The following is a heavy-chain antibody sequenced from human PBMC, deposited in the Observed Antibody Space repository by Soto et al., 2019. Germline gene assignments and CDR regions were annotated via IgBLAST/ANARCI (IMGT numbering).Heavy chain of an antibody. V-gene: IGHV4-59*01. D-gene: IGHD6-19*01. Sequence: SETLSLTCTVSGGSISSYYWSWILQPPGKGLEWIGYIYYSGSTNYNPSLKSRVTISVDTSKNQFSLKLSSVTAADTAVYYCARDSSSGWFDWFDPWGQGTMVTVSS. CDR3: ARDSSSGWFDWFDP. J-gene: IGHJ5*02. CDR2: IYYSGST. CDR1: GGSISSYY.